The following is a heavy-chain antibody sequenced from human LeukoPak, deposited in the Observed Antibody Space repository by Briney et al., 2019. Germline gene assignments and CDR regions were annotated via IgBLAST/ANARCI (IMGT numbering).Heavy chain of an antibody. CDR1: GGSISRYY. D-gene: IGHD6-13*01. J-gene: IGHJ5*02. CDR3: ARDLRQQLVNNWFDP. CDR2: IYYSGST. V-gene: IGHV4-59*01. Sequence: PSETLSLTCTVSGGSISRYYWNWFRQPPGKGLEWIGYIYYSGSTNYNPSLKSRVTISIDMSKNQFSLKLYSVTTADTAVYYCARDLRQQLVNNWFDPWGQGTLVTVSS.